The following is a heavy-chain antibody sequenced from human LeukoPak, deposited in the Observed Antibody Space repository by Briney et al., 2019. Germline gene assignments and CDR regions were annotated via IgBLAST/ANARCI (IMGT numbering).Heavy chain of an antibody. Sequence: ASVKVSCNASGYTFTSYGISWVRQAPGQGLEWMGWISAYNGNTNYAQKLQGRVTMTTDTSTSTAYMELRSLRSDDTAVYYCARAPRDYYDSSGYYYLDYWGQGTLVTVSS. CDR2: ISAYNGNT. CDR3: ARAPRDYYDSSGYYYLDY. D-gene: IGHD3-22*01. CDR1: GYTFTSYG. J-gene: IGHJ4*02. V-gene: IGHV1-18*01.